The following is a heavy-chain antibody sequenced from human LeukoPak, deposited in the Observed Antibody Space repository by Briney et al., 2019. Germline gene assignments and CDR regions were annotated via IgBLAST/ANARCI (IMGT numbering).Heavy chain of an antibody. J-gene: IGHJ4*02. CDR1: GYSISSGYY. Sequence: SETLSLTCTVSGYSISSGYYWGWIRQPPGKGLEWIGSIYHSGSTYHNPSLKSRVTISVDTSKNQFSLKLSSVTAADTAVYYCATPGIAVAGSFDYWGQGTLVTVSS. V-gene: IGHV4-38-2*02. CDR3: ATPGIAVAGSFDY. D-gene: IGHD6-19*01. CDR2: IYHSGST.